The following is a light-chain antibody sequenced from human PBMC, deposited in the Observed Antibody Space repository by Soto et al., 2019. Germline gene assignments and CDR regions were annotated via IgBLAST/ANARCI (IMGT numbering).Light chain of an antibody. CDR2: AAS. J-gene: IGKJ2*02. CDR3: QQSYTSPCT. CDR1: QYISNY. V-gene: IGKV1-39*01. Sequence: DILMTQSPSSLSASVGDRVTITCRANQYISNYLNWYQQKPGKAPKFLIYAASSLQSGVSSRFSGSGSGTDFTLTISGLQPEDLAIYYCQQSYTSPCTFGPGTKLEIK.